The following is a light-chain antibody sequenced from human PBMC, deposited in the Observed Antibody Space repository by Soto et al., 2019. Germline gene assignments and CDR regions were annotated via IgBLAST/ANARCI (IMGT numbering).Light chain of an antibody. V-gene: IGKV1-39*01. J-gene: IGKJ4*01. CDR1: QGISTY. CDR2: AAS. Sequence: DIQMTQSPSSLSASVGDRVTITRRASQGISTYLNWYQQKPGKAPKVLIYAASSSQSGVPSRFSGSGSGTDFTVTISSLQPEDFATYYCQQSYSMPRTFGGGTKVDIK. CDR3: QQSYSMPRT.